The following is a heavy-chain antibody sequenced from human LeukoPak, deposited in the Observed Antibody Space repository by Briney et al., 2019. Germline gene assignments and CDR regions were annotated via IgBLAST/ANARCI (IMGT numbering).Heavy chain of an antibody. CDR2: ISSKAYGATT. J-gene: IGHJ4*02. V-gene: IGHV3-49*03. Sequence: PGRSLRLSCTASGFTFGDYAMSWFRQAPGKGLECVGLISSKAYGATTEYAASVKGRFTISRDDSKTIAYLQMNSLKTEDTAVYYCTREGSGSSSYPHFDYWGPGTLVTVSS. CDR1: GFTFGDYA. CDR3: TREGSGSSSYPHFDY. D-gene: IGHD6-19*01.